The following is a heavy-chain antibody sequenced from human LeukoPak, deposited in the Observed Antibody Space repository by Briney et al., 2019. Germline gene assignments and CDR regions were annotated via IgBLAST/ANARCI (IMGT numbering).Heavy chain of an antibody. CDR3: ARSSGPHWFDP. CDR1: GGSISSYY. V-gene: IGHV4-59*01. CDR2: IYYSGST. Sequence: PSETLSLTCTVSGGSISSYYWSWIRQPPGKGLEWIGYIYYSGSTNYNPSLKSRVTISVDTSRNQFSLKLSSVTAADTAVYYCARSSGPHWFDPWGQGTLVTVSS. J-gene: IGHJ5*02.